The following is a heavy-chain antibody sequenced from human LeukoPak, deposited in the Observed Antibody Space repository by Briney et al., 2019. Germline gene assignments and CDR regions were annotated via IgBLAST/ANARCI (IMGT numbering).Heavy chain of an antibody. J-gene: IGHJ4*02. CDR2: ISSSSSYI. CDR3: ARADYTYYYDSSGPNSFDY. D-gene: IGHD3-22*01. CDR1: GFTFSSYA. Sequence: GGSLRLSCAASGFTFSSYAMSWVRQAPGKGLEWVSSISSSSSYINYADSVKGRFTISRDNAKNSLYLQMNSLRAEDTAVYYCARADYTYYYDSSGPNSFDYWGQGTLVTVSS. V-gene: IGHV3-21*01.